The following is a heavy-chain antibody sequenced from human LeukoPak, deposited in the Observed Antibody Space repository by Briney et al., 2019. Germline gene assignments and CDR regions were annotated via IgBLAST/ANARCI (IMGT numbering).Heavy chain of an antibody. CDR2: IIPIFGTA. CDR3: ARDSDLGDI. J-gene: IGHJ3*02. V-gene: IGHV1-69*06. CDR1: GGTFSSYA. D-gene: IGHD1-26*01. Sequence: SVKVYCKASGGTFSSYAISWVRQAHGQGIEWMGGIIPIFGTANYAQKFQGRVTITADKATSTAYMELSSLRSEDTAVYYCARDSDLGDIWGQGTMVTVSS.